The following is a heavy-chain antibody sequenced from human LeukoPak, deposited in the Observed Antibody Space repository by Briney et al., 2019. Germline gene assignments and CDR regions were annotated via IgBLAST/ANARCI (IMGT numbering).Heavy chain of an antibody. V-gene: IGHV3-30-3*01. J-gene: IGHJ4*02. Sequence: GGSLRLSCAASGFTFSSYAMHWVRQAPGKGLEWVAVISYDGSNKYYADSVKGRFTISRDNSKNTLYLQMNSLRAEDTAVYYCARVIYGDYEGTFDYWGQGTLVTVSS. CDR1: GFTFSSYA. CDR2: ISYDGSNK. CDR3: ARVIYGDYEGTFDY. D-gene: IGHD4-17*01.